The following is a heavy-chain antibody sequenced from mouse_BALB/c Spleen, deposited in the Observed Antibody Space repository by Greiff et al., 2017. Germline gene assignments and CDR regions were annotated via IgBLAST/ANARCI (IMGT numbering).Heavy chain of an antibody. Sequence: EVQVVESGPSLVKPSQTLSLTCSVTGDSITSGYWNWIRKFPGNKLEYMGYISYSGSTYYNPSLKSRISITRDTSKNQYYLQLNSVTTEDTATYYCASITTVGYYYAMDYWGQGTSVTVSS. J-gene: IGHJ4*01. CDR2: ISYSGST. CDR1: GDSITSGY. CDR3: ASITTVGYYYAMDY. D-gene: IGHD1-1*01. V-gene: IGHV3-8*02.